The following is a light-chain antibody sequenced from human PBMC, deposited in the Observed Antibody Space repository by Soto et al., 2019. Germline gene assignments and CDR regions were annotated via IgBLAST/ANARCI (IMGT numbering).Light chain of an antibody. J-gene: IGKJ2*01. CDR2: DAS. V-gene: IGKV3-20*01. CDR3: QQYGSSPPYT. CDR1: QSVSSSY. Sequence: EIVLTQSPGTLSLSPGERATLSCRASQSVSSSYLAWYQQKPGQAPRLLIYDASSRATGIPDRFSGSGSGTDFTLTISRLEPEDFAVYYWQQYGSSPPYTFGQGTKLEIK.